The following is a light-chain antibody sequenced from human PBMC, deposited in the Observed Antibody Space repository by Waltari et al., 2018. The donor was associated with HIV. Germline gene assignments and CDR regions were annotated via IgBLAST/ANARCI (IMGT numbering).Light chain of an antibody. CDR3: QQLYRYPLS. Sequence: DIQMTQSPSSLSASVGDRVTITCRASQDINTYLPWYQKIPGGTPKLLIYAASTLHSGVPSRFSGSGSGTEFTLTISTLQSEDFSTYYCQQLYRYPLSFGGGTKV. CDR1: QDINTY. V-gene: IGKV1-9*01. J-gene: IGKJ4*01. CDR2: AAS.